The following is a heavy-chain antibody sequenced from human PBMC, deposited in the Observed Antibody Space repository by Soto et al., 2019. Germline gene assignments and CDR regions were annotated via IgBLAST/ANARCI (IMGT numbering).Heavy chain of an antibody. Sequence: SLTCTVSGGSISSYYWSWIRQPPGKGLEWIGYIHHSGSTNYNPSLKSRVTISVDRSKNQFSLKLSSVTAADTAVYYCARVPDRWGQGTLVTVSS. CDR3: ARVPDR. CDR1: GGSISSYY. V-gene: IGHV4-59*12. J-gene: IGHJ5*02. D-gene: IGHD2-2*01. CDR2: IHHSGST.